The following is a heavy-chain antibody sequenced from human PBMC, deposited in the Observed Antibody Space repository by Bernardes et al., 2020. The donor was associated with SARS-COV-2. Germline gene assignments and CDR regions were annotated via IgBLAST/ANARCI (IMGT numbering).Heavy chain of an antibody. D-gene: IGHD2-2*01. CDR3: VKSGWGCSSTSCPQQGPYYYYYMDV. J-gene: IGHJ6*03. CDR2: ISSNGGST. Sequence: GGSLRLSCSASGFTFSSYAMHWVRQAPGKGLEYVSAISSNGGSTYYADSVKGRFTISRDNSKNTLYLQMSSLRAEDTAVYYCVKSGWGCSSTSCPQQGPYYYYYMDVWGKGTTVTVSS. CDR1: GFTFSSYA. V-gene: IGHV3-64D*09.